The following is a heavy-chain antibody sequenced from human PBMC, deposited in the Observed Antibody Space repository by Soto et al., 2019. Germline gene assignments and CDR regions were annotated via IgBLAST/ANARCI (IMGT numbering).Heavy chain of an antibody. Sequence: LRLSCAASGFTFGSYWMHWVRQAPGKGLVWVSHINSDASDTTYADSVKGRFTISRDNSKNTLYLQMNSLRAEDTAVYYCARDQNWFDPWGQGTLVTVSS. CDR2: INSDASDT. V-gene: IGHV3-74*03. CDR3: ARDQNWFDP. CDR1: GFTFGSYW. J-gene: IGHJ5*02.